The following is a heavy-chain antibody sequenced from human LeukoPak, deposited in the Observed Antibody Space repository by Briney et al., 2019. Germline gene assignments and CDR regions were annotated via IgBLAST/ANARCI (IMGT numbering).Heavy chain of an antibody. J-gene: IGHJ3*02. D-gene: IGHD6-13*01. Sequence: SETLSLTCTVSGGSISSYYWSWIRQPPGKGLEWIGYIYYSGTTNYNPSLKSRIIISVDTSKNQFSLKLSPVTAADTAVYYCARISGIAAAGYDAFDIWGQGTMVTVSS. V-gene: IGHV4-59*01. CDR3: ARISGIAAAGYDAFDI. CDR2: IYYSGTT. CDR1: GGSISSYY.